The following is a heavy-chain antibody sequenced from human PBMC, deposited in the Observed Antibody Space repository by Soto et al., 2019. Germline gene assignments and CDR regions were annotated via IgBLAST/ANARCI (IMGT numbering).Heavy chain of an antibody. CDR3: ARVVTARYVYYCMDV. CDR2: ISSSSSCI. J-gene: IGHJ6*02. V-gene: IGHV3-21*01. D-gene: IGHD2-21*02. CDR1: GFTFSSYS. Sequence: LRLSCAASGFTFSSYSMNWVRQAPGKGLEWVSSISSSSSCIYYADSVKGRFTISRDNAKNSLYLQMNSLRAEDTAVYYCARVVTARYVYYCMDVRGPGPTVTVSS.